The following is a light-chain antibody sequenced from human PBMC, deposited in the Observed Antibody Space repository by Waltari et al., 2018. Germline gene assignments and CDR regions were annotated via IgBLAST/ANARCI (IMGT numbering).Light chain of an antibody. J-gene: IGKJ1*01. V-gene: IGKV1-17*01. CDR3: LQHNSYPRA. CDR1: QDIRNN. Sequence: DIQMTQSPSSLSASGGDTVTITCRASQDIRNNLDWFQQKPGRAPKLLIYVATSLQSGVPSRFSGSASGTEFTLTIVSLQPEDFATYFCLQHNSYPRAFGQGTRVEVK. CDR2: VAT.